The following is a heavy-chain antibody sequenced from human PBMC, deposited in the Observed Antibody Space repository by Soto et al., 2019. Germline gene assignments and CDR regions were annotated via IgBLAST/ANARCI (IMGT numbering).Heavy chain of an antibody. CDR1: GYTFTGYY. CDR2: INPNSGDT. D-gene: IGHD3-10*01. J-gene: IGHJ6*02. Sequence: QVQLVQSGAEVKKPGASVKVSCKASGYTFTGYYMHWVRQAPGQGLEWMGWINPNSGDTNSAQKFQGRVTMTRETSISTAYMELSRLRSDDTAVYYCARDSVLLWFGDSYGMDVWGQGTTVTVSS. CDR3: ARDSVLLWFGDSYGMDV. V-gene: IGHV1-2*02.